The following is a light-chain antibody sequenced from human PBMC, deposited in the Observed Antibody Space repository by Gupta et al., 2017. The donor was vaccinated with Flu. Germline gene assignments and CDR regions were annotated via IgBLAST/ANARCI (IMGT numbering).Light chain of an antibody. CDR2: EIT. V-gene: IGLV2-23*02. Sequence: SIPISRTASSSDVGGYNLVSWYQQPPGKAPKLMIYEITKRPSGVPDRFSGSKSGNSASLTISGLQAEDAADYYCYSYASSSTLVFGGGTKLTVL. J-gene: IGLJ2*01. CDR1: SSDVGGYNL. CDR3: YSYASSSTLV.